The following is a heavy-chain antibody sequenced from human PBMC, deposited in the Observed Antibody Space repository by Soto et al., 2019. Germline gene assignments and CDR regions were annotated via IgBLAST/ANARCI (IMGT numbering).Heavy chain of an antibody. V-gene: IGHV4-4*07. CDR2: MYTSGIT. J-gene: IGHJ3*02. Sequence: PSETLSLTCTVSGDSVSGYYWYWIRQPAGKGLEWIGRMYTSGITNYSPSLKSRVTMSVDTSKNQFSLKLTSVTAADTAVYFCAKDPNGDYVGGFEMWGLGTKVTVSS. CDR1: GDSVSGYY. CDR3: AKDPNGDYVGGFEM. D-gene: IGHD4-17*01.